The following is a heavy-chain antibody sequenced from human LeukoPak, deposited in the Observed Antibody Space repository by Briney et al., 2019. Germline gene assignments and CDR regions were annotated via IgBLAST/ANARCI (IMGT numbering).Heavy chain of an antibody. D-gene: IGHD5-12*01. CDR3: ARVGVVNSDYDYYFDY. V-gene: IGHV4-59*01. Sequence: SETLSLTCTVSGGSISSYYWSWIRQPPGKGLEWIGYIDYSGSTDYNPPLKSRVTISVDTSKNQFSLKLSSVTAADTAVYYCARVGVVNSDYDYYFDYWGQGTLVTVSS. CDR1: GGSISSYY. CDR2: IDYSGST. J-gene: IGHJ4*02.